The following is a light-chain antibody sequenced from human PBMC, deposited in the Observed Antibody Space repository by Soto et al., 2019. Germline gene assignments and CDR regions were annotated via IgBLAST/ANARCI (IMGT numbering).Light chain of an antibody. CDR3: QQYNTWPLT. CDR2: GAS. Sequence: EIVMTRSPATLSVSPGERATLSCRASQSVSSNLAWYQQKPGQAPRLLIYGASTRATGVPAKFSGSGSGTEFTLTVSSLQSEDFAVYYCQQYNTWPLTFGGGTKVEIK. V-gene: IGKV3-15*01. CDR1: QSVSSN. J-gene: IGKJ4*01.